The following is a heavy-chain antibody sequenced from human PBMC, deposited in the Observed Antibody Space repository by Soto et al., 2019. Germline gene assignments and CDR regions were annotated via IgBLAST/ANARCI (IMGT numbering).Heavy chain of an antibody. Sequence: GESLKISWQGSGYSFTTYWIAWVRQMPGKGLEWMGIIYPGDSDTRYSPSFQGQVTMSADKSISTAYLQWSSLKASDTAIYYCPIHNGTTTGMDVWGQGTTVTVSS. CDR2: IYPGDSDT. J-gene: IGHJ6*02. V-gene: IGHV5-51*01. CDR3: PIHNGTTTGMDV. D-gene: IGHD1-7*01. CDR1: GYSFTTYW.